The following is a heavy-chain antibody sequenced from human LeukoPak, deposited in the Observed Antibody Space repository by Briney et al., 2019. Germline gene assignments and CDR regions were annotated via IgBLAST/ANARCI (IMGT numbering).Heavy chain of an antibody. V-gene: IGHV3-30*04. Sequence: GGSLRLSCAASGFTFSSYAMHWVRQAPGKGLEWVAVISYDGSNKYYADSVKGRFTISRDNSKNTLYLQMNSLRAEDTAVYYCARETGHAYGRAPLDYWGQGTLVTVSS. J-gene: IGHJ4*02. CDR3: ARETGHAYGRAPLDY. CDR1: GFTFSSYA. D-gene: IGHD3-10*01. CDR2: ISYDGSNK.